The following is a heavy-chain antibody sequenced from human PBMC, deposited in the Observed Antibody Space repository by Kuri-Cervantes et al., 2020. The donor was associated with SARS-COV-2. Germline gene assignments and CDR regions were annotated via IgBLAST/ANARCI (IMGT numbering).Heavy chain of an antibody. J-gene: IGHJ6*02. CDR2: ISTYSGDT. CDR1: GYPFTSFG. Sequence: ASVKVSCKASGYPFTSFGISWVRQAPGRGLEWMGWISTYSGDTIYPQKIQGRVTMTTDTSTSTAYMDLRGLRSDDTAVYYCARDSATGTRWGDLNGMDVWGQGTTVTVSS. CDR3: ARDSATGTRWGDLNGMDV. V-gene: IGHV1-18*01. D-gene: IGHD1-7*01.